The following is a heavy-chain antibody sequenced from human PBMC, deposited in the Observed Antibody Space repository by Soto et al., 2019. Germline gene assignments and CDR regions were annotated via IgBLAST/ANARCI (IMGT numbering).Heavy chain of an antibody. CDR1: GFTFRTDG. CDR3: ARARYYDSSGYYSAFDY. Sequence: QVQLVESGGGVVQPGRSLRLSCAASGFTFRTDGIHWVRQAPGKGLEWVSVIWYDGSYKFYADSVKGRFTISRDNSKNTQFLQMNSLRAEDTAVYYCARARYYDSSGYYSAFDYWGQGTLVTVSS. D-gene: IGHD3-22*01. V-gene: IGHV3-33*01. CDR2: IWYDGSYK. J-gene: IGHJ4*02.